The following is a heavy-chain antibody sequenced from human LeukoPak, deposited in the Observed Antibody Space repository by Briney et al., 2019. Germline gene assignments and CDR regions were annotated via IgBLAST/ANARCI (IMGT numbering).Heavy chain of an antibody. J-gene: IGHJ5*02. CDR1: GGTFSSYA. V-gene: IGHV1-69*13. D-gene: IGHD1-26*01. CDR2: IIPIFGTA. Sequence: ASVKVSCKASGGTFSSYAISWVRQAPGQGLEWMGGIIPIFGTANYAQKFQGRVTITADESTSTAYMELSSLRSEDTAVYYCARDPWRYSGSPFDPWGQGTLVTVSS. CDR3: ARDPWRYSGSPFDP.